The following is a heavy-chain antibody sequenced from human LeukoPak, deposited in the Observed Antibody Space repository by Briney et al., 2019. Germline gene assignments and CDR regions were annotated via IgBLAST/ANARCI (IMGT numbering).Heavy chain of an antibody. V-gene: IGHV4-39*07. J-gene: IGHJ4*02. CDR1: GGSISSSSYY. D-gene: IGHD5-12*01. CDR3: ASLISAATNSYGIRFLDY. Sequence: PSETLSLTCTVSGGSISSSSYYWGWIRQPPGKGLEWIGSIYYSGSTYYNPSLKSRVTISVDTSKNQFSLKLSSVTAADTAVYYCASLISAATNSYGIRFLDYWGQGTLVTVSS. CDR2: IYYSGST.